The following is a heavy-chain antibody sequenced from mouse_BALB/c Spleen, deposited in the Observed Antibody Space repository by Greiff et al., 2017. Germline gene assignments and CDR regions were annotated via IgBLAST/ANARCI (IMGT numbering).Heavy chain of an antibody. CDR2: ISYSGST. V-gene: IGHV3-8*02. Sequence: EVQVVESGPSLVKPSQTLSLTCSVTGDSITSGYWNWIRKFPGNKLEYMGYISYSGSTYYNPSLKSRISITRDTSKNQYYLQLNSVTTEDTATYYCARKGYGNPYAMDYWGQGTSVTVSS. CDR3: ARKGYGNPYAMDY. D-gene: IGHD2-10*02. J-gene: IGHJ4*01. CDR1: GDSITSGY.